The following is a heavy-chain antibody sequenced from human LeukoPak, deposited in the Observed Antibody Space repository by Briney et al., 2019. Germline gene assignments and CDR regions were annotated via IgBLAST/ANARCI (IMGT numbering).Heavy chain of an antibody. CDR1: GGSISSYY. Sequence: SETLSLTCTVSGGSISSYYWSWIRQPPGKGLEWIGEINHSGSTNYNPSLKSRVTISVDTSKNQFSLKLSSVTAADTAVYYCARGTAGRGYDFWSGSRNWFDPWGQGTLVTVSS. D-gene: IGHD3-3*01. CDR2: INHSGST. J-gene: IGHJ5*02. CDR3: ARGTAGRGYDFWSGSRNWFDP. V-gene: IGHV4-34*01.